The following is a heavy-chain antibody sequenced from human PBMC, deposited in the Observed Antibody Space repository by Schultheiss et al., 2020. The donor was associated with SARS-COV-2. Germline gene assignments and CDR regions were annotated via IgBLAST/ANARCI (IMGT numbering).Heavy chain of an antibody. CDR3: ARDRDYYYYMDV. CDR1: GFTFSSYW. CDR2: ISSSSSYI. D-gene: IGHD3-10*01. Sequence: GGSLRLSCAASGFTFSSYWMHWVRQAPGKGLVWVSSISSSSSYIYYADSVKGRFTISRDNAKNSLYLQMNSLRAEDTAVYYCARDRDYYYYMDVWGKGTTVTVSS. J-gene: IGHJ6*03. V-gene: IGHV3-21*01.